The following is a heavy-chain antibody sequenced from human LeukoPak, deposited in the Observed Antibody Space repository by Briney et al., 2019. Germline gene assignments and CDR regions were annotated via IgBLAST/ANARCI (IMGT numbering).Heavy chain of an antibody. Sequence: PSETLSLTCAVYGGSFSGHYWSWIRQPPGKGLEWIGYIYYTGTTNYNPSFNSRVTISVDTSKNQFSLKLSSVTAADTAVYYCARVNSAWYGALDYWGQGTMVTVSS. V-gene: IGHV4-59*11. J-gene: IGHJ4*02. CDR1: GGSFSGHY. CDR2: IYYTGTT. D-gene: IGHD6-19*01. CDR3: ARVNSAWYGALDY.